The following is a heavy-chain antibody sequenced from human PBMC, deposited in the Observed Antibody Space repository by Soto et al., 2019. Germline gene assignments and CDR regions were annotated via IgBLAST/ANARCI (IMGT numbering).Heavy chain of an antibody. D-gene: IGHD6-19*01. J-gene: IGHJ4*01. CDR3: ARDPSPYTSGWYGIDF. CDR1: GYSISSGYY. Sequence: SETLSLTCAVSGYSISSGYYWGWIRLPPGKGLEWIGSIYHSGSTYYSPSLKSRVTIFVDMSKNQFSLNVTSVTAADTAVYYCARDPSPYTSGWYGIDFWGHGTLVTVSS. V-gene: IGHV4-38-2*02. CDR2: IYHSGST.